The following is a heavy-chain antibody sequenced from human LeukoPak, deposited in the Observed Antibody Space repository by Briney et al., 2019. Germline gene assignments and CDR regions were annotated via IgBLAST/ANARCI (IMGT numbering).Heavy chain of an antibody. CDR1: GFTFSNYA. V-gene: IGHV3-23*01. J-gene: IGHJ4*02. CDR3: AKRGDCSGTCTYDY. Sequence: GSLRLSCAASGFTFSNYALHWVRQAPGKGLEWVSIVGGSGVKTYYADSVKGRFTISRDNSKNTVYLQMNSLRAEDTAVYYCAKRGDCSGTCTYDYWGQGTLVTVSS. CDR2: VGGSGVKT. D-gene: IGHD2-2*01.